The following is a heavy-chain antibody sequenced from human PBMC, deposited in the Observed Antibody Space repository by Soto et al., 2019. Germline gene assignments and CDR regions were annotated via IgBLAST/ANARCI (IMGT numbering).Heavy chain of an antibody. CDR3: AREGYTFGPGEVRGAFDI. D-gene: IGHD1-1*01. CDR1: EGTFGSKA. CDR2: IIPIFGTI. V-gene: IGHV1-69*15. Sequence: QVQLVQSGAEVRRPGSSVKVSCKASEGTFGSKAISWVRQAPGQGREWMGNIIPIFGTINNAQKFQGRVTITADESTNTAYMELSSLRSEDTAVYYCAREGYTFGPGEVRGAFDIWGQGTMVTVSS. J-gene: IGHJ3*02.